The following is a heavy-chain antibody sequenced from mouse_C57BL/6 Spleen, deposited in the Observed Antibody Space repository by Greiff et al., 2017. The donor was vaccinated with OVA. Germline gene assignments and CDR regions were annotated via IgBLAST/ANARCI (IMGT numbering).Heavy chain of an antibody. CDR1: GYAFSSSW. D-gene: IGHD2-3*01. CDR3: ARSIYDSYYFDY. V-gene: IGHV1-82*01. J-gene: IGHJ2*01. Sequence: QVQLQQSGPELVKPGASVKISCKASGYAFSSSWMNWVKQRPGKGLEWIGRIYPGDGDTNYNGKFKGKATLTADKSSSTAYMQLSSLTSEDSAVYFCARSIYDSYYFDYWGQGTTLTVSS. CDR2: IYPGDGDT.